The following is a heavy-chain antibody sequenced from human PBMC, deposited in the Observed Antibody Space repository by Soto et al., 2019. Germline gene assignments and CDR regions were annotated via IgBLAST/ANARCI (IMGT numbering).Heavy chain of an antibody. Sequence: QVQLQQWGAGLLKPSETLSLTCAVYGESFSAYYWNWIRQPPGKGLEWIGEINASGSTNYNPSLESRVTISVATSKNQFSLTVNSMTAADAAVYYCARGSPRHFYDSGGSRGIKYLGQGTLVTVSS. CDR1: GESFSAYY. D-gene: IGHD3-22*01. CDR2: INASGST. CDR3: ARGSPRHFYDSGGSRGIKY. V-gene: IGHV4-34*02. J-gene: IGHJ4*02.